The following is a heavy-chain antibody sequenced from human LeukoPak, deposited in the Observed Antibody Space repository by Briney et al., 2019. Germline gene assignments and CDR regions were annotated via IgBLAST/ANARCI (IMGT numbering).Heavy chain of an antibody. CDR2: IYYSGST. D-gene: IGHD2-2*01. V-gene: IGHV4-31*03. CDR3: ARGFVEVPGDAFDI. J-gene: IGHJ3*02. CDR1: GGSISSGGYY. Sequence: SETLSLTCTVSGGSISSGGYYWCWIRQHPGKGLEWIGYIYYSGSTYYNPSLKSRVTISVDTSKNQFSLKLSSVTAADTAVYYCARGFVEVPGDAFDIWGQGTMVTVSS.